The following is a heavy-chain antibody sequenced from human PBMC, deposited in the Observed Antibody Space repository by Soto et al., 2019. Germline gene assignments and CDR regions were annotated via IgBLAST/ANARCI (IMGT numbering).Heavy chain of an antibody. CDR1: GGSISSGGYY. Sequence: TLSLTCTVSGGSISSGGYYWSWIRQHPGKGLEWIGYIYYSGSTYYNPSLKSRVTISVDTSKNQFSLKLSSVTAADTAVYYCARDGCSGGSCYSWGRTNKYYYYGMDVWGQGTTVTVS. CDR2: IYYSGST. V-gene: IGHV4-31*03. D-gene: IGHD2-15*01. CDR3: ARDGCSGGSCYSWGRTNKYYYYGMDV. J-gene: IGHJ6*02.